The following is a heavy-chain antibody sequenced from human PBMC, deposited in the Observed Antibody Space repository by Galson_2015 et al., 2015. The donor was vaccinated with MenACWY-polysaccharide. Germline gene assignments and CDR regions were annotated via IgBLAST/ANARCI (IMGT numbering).Heavy chain of an antibody. CDR3: AKVTEMASSRRPFDV. CDR1: GFSFNSYA. V-gene: IGHV3-23*01. D-gene: IGHD5-24*01. Sequence: SLRLSCAASGFSFNSYAMTWVRQAPGKGLEWVSGILDGGHPYYADSVKGRFTISRDNAQNILSLQMNSLRADDTARYFCAKVTEMASSRRPFDVWGQGT. CDR2: ILDGGHP. J-gene: IGHJ3*01.